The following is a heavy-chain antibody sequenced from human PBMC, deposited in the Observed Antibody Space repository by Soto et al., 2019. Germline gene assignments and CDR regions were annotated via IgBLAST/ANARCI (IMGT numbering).Heavy chain of an antibody. V-gene: IGHV3-30-3*01. D-gene: IGHD2-15*01. CDR3: ARGVGYCSGGSCGDYYYYGMDV. J-gene: IGHJ6*02. Sequence: GGSLRLSCAASGFTFSSYAMHWVRQAPGKGLEWVAVISYDGSNKYYADSVKGRFTISRDNSKNTLYLQMNSLRAEDTAVYYCARGVGYCSGGSCGDYYYYGMDVWGQGTTVTVS. CDR1: GFTFSSYA. CDR2: ISYDGSNK.